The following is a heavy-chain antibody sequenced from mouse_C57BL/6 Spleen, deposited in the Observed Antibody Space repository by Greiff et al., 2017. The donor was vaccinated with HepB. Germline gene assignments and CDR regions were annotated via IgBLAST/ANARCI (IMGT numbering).Heavy chain of an antibody. V-gene: IGHV1-39*01. CDR1: GYSFTDYN. Sequence: VQLQQSGPELVKPGASVKISCKASGYSFTDYNMNWVKQSNGKSLEWIGVINPNYGTTSYNQKFKGKATLTVDKSSSTAYMQLNSLTSEDSAVYYCAVYYYGSKYYYAMDYWGQGTSVTVSS. CDR2: INPNYGTT. D-gene: IGHD1-1*01. CDR3: AVYYYGSKYYYAMDY. J-gene: IGHJ4*01.